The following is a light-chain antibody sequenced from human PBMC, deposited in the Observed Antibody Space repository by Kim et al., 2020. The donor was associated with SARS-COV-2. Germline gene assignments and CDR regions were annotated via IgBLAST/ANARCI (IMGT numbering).Light chain of an antibody. CDR2: DVS. Sequence: LTSSCPGTSSDIGGDKYVSWYQQHPGTAPKLMTYDVSERPSGVANRFSGSKSGNTASLTISGLQAGDEADYYCSPYSGSSASYVFGTGTKVTVL. V-gene: IGLV2-14*01. J-gene: IGLJ1*01. CDR1: SSDIGGDKY. CDR3: SPYSGSSASYV.